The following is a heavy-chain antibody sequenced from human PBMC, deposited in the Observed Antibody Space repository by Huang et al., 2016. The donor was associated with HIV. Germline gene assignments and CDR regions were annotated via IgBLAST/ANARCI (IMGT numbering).Heavy chain of an antibody. J-gene: IGHJ4*02. CDR3: AKESPPYCSGGNCYSPIHY. CDR2: ISYDGSKK. Sequence: QVQLVESGGGVVQPGRSLRLSCAASGFIFSSFGMHWVRQAPGKGLGWVAVISYDGSKKYYADSVKGRFTISRDHSKNTLYLQMNSLRAEDTAVYYCAKESPPYCSGGNCYSPIHYWGQGTLVTVFS. V-gene: IGHV3-30*18. CDR1: GFIFSSFG. D-gene: IGHD2-15*01.